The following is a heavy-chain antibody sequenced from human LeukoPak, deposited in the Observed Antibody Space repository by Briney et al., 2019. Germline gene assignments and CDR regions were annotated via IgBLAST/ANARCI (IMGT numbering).Heavy chain of an antibody. D-gene: IGHD6-19*01. CDR1: GGSISSSSYY. V-gene: IGHV4-39*07. J-gene: IGHJ4*02. CDR3: ARDQRTVAYPIFDY. CDR2: IYYSGST. Sequence: SETLSLTCTVSGGSISSSSYYWGWIRQPPGKGLEWIGSIYYSGSTYYNPSLKSRVTISVDTSKNQFSLKLNSVTVADTAVYYCARDQRTVAYPIFDYWGRGTLVTVSS.